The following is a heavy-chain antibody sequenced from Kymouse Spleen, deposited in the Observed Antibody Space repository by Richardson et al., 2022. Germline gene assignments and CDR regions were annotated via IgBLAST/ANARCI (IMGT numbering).Heavy chain of an antibody. CDR1: GFTFSSYD. J-gene: IGHJ5*02. CDR2: IGTAGDT. Sequence: EVQLVESGGGLVQPGGSLRLSCAASGFTFSSYDMHWVRQATGKGLEWVSAIGTAGDTYYPGSVKGRFTISRENAKNSLYLQMNSLRAGDTAVYYCARGITGTTWFDPWGQGTLVTVSS. D-gene: IGHD1-7*01. CDR3: ARGITGTTWFDP. V-gene: IGHV3-13*01.